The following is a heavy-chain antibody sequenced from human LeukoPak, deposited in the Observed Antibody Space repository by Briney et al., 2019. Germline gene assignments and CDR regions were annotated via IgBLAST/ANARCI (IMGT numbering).Heavy chain of an antibody. J-gene: IGHJ4*02. Sequence: PGGSLRLSCATSGFTFSNYWMSWVRQAPGKGLEWVANIKQDGSKRNYVDSVKGRFTISRDNAKNSLYLQMNSLRAEDTAVYYCARALAAAASFDYWGQGTLVAVSS. V-gene: IGHV3-7*03. D-gene: IGHD6-13*01. CDR2: IKQDGSKR. CDR1: GFTFSNYW. CDR3: ARALAAAASFDY.